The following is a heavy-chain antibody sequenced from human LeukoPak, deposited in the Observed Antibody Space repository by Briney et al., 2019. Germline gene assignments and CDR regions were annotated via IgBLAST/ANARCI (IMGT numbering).Heavy chain of an antibody. J-gene: IGHJ6*02. D-gene: IGHD3-10*01. CDR2: IYAGGNT. V-gene: IGHV4-61*02. CDR3: ARRGDV. CDR1: GGSVSSGNYY. Sequence: SETLSLTCTVSGGSVSSGNYYWNWIRQPAGKGLEWIGAIYAGGNTDYKPSLKGRITVSLDTSKNQFSLKLTSVTAADTAVYYCARRGDVWGQGTPVTVSS.